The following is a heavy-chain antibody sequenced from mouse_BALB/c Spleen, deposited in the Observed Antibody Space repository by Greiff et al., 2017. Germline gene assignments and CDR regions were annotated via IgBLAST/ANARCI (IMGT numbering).Heavy chain of an antibody. CDR1: GFTFSSYA. J-gene: IGHJ4*01. D-gene: IGHD1-1*01. CDR3: ARDYYGSSTDAMDY. Sequence: EVKLMESGGGLVKPGGSLKLSCAASGFTFSSYAMSWVRQTPEKRLEWVAAISSGGSTYYPDSVKGRFTISRDNARNILYLQRSSLRSEDTAMYYCARDYYGSSTDAMDYWGQGTSVTVSS. CDR2: ISSGGST. V-gene: IGHV5-6-5*01.